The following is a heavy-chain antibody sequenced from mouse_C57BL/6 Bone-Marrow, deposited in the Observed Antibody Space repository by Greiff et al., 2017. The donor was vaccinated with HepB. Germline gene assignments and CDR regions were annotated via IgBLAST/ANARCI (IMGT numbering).Heavy chain of an antibody. D-gene: IGHD1-1*01. CDR3: ASNYYYGSSDVGNYAMDY. CDR2: ISDGGSYT. V-gene: IGHV5-4*03. Sequence: EVKLVESGGGLVKPGGSLKLSCAASGFTFSSYAMSWVRQTPEKRLEWVATISDGGSYTYYPDNVKGRFTISRDNAKNNLYLQMSHLKSEDTAMYYCASNYYYGSSDVGNYAMDYWGQGTSVTVSS. J-gene: IGHJ4*01. CDR1: GFTFSSYA.